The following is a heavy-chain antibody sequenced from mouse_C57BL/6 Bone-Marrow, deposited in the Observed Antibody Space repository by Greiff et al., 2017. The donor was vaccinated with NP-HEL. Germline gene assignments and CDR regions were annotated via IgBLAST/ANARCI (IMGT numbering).Heavy chain of an antibody. V-gene: IGHV8-8*01. CDR1: GFSLSTFGMG. CDR2: IWWDDDK. Sequence: QVQLKESGPGILQPSQTLSLTCSFSGFSLSTFGMGVGWIRQPSGKGLEWLAHIWWDDDKYYNPALKSRLTISKDTSKNQVFLKIANVDTADTATYYCARIADGNYLAWFAYWGQGTLVTVSA. J-gene: IGHJ3*01. CDR3: ARIADGNYLAWFAY. D-gene: IGHD2-1*01.